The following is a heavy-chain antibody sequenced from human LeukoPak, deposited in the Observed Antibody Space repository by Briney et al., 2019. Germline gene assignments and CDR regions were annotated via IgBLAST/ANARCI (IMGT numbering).Heavy chain of an antibody. CDR3: TTEGSYYVMYYFDY. J-gene: IGHJ4*02. CDR1: GFTFSNAW. V-gene: IGHV3-15*01. D-gene: IGHD1-26*01. Sequence: GGSLRLSCAASGFTFSNAWMSWVRQAPGKGLEWVSRIKSKTDGGTTDYAAPVKGRFTISRDDSKNTLYLQMNSLKTEDTAVYYCTTEGSYYVMYYFDYWGQGTLVTVSS. CDR2: IKSKTDGGTT.